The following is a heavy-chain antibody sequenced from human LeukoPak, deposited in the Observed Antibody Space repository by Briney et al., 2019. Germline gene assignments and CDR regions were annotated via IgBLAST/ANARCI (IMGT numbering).Heavy chain of an antibody. CDR3: VKGGGEGGDH. Sequence: QPGGSLRLSCSASGFSFSGNAMHWVRHAPGKGLEYVSSISSNGAGTYYVDSVKGRFTISRDNSKNTLYLQMSSLRLEDTALYYCVKGGGEGGDHWGQGTLVTVSS. CDR2: ISSNGAGT. CDR1: GFSFSGNA. V-gene: IGHV3-64D*09. J-gene: IGHJ4*02. D-gene: IGHD1-26*01.